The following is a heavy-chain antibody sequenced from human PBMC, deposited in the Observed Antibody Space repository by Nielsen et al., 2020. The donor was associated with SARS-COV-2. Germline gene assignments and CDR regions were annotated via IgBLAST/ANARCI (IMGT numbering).Heavy chain of an antibody. D-gene: IGHD6-13*01. CDR3: AKDDSSWYGNYFDY. J-gene: IGHJ4*02. Sequence: GESLKISCAASGFTFSSYWMHWVRQAPGKGLVWVSRINSDGSSTSYADSVKGRFTISRDNAKNTLYLQMNSLRAEDTAVYNCAKDDSSWYGNYFDYWGQGTLVTVSS. CDR1: GFTFSSYW. V-gene: IGHV3-74*01. CDR2: INSDGSST.